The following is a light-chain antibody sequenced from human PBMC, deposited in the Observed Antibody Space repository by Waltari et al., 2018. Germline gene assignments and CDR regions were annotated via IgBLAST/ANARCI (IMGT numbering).Light chain of an antibody. CDR3: TSYISGTTLVI. CDR2: EVS. CDR1: RSDLTGYNY. J-gene: IGLJ2*01. V-gene: IGLV2-14*01. Sequence: QSALTQPASVSGSPGQSITISCTGIRSDLTGYNYVSWYQKYPGKAPKLIIYEVSNRPSGVSNRFSGSKSGNTASLSISGLQAEDEADYYCTSYISGTTLVIFGGGTKLTVL.